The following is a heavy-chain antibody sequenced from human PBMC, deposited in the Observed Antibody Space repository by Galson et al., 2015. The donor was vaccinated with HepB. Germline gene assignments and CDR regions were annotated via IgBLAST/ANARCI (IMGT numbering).Heavy chain of an antibody. CDR2: VIPIFVTA. CDR1: GGTFSSYA. J-gene: IGHJ3*02. D-gene: IGHD4-23*01. Sequence: SVKVSCKASGGTFSSYAVSWVRQAPGQGLEWMGGVIPIFVTANYAQKFQGRVTITADVSTSTAYMELSSLRSEDTAVYYCAREKYGGNMADAFDIWGQGTMVTVSS. CDR3: AREKYGGNMADAFDI. V-gene: IGHV1-69*13.